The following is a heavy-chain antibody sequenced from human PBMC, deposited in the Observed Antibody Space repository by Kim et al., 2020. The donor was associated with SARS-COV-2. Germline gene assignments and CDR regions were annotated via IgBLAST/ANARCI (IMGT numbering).Heavy chain of an antibody. D-gene: IGHD6-19*01. V-gene: IGHV4-4*09. J-gene: IGHJ3*01. CDR2: IYSTGST. CDR1: NGSISSYY. Sequence: SETLSLTCSVSNGSISSYYWSWIRQSPRKGLEWIAYIYSTGSTKYNPSLKSRTTISVDMSKNQISLKVTSVTAGDTAVYYCARINGWSEDACDLWDQGKMVSDSS. CDR3: ARINGWSEDACDL.